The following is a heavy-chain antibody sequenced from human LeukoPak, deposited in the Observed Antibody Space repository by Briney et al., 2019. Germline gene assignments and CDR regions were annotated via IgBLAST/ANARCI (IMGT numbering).Heavy chain of an antibody. CDR3: ARVFSSGWYGAIDY. J-gene: IGHJ4*02. CDR2: LHTSGST. D-gene: IGHD6-19*01. Sequence: SETLSLTCTVSGGSISSYYWSWIRQPAGEGLEWIGRLHTSGSTHYNPSLKSRVTMSVDTSKNQFSLKLSSVTAADTAVYYCARVFSSGWYGAIDYRGQGTLVTVSS. V-gene: IGHV4-4*07. CDR1: GGSISSYY.